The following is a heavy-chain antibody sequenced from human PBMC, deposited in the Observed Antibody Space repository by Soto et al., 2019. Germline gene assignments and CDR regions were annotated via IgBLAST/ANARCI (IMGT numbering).Heavy chain of an antibody. CDR2: MNPNSGNT. D-gene: IGHD3-16*02. CDR1: GYTFTSYD. Sequence: ASVKVSCKASGYTFTSYDINWVRQATGQGLEWMGWMNPNSGNTGYAQKFQGRVTMTRKTSISTAYRELSSLRSEDTAVYYCARLSDYIWGSYRPALQLDYWGQGTLVTVSS. CDR3: ARLSDYIWGSYRPALQLDY. J-gene: IGHJ4*02. V-gene: IGHV1-8*01.